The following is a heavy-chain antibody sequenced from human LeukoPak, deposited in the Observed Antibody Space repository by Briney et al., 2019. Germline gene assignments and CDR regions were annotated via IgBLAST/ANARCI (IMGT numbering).Heavy chain of an antibody. V-gene: IGHV1-2*06. J-gene: IGHJ5*02. CDR3: ASDQAGSVISFDP. Sequence: ASVKVSCKASGNTFTAYYIHWVRQAPGQGLEWMGRINPNSGGTDYAQNFRGRVTLTRDTSISTAYMDLTRLRSDDTAVYYCASDQAGSVISFDPWGQGTLVTVSS. CDR1: GNTFTAYY. CDR2: INPNSGGT.